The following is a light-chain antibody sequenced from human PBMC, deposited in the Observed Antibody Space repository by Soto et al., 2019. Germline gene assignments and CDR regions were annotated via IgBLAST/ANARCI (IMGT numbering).Light chain of an antibody. CDR2: DVT. J-gene: IGLJ2*01. V-gene: IGLV2-14*01. Sequence: QSALPQPASVSGSPGQSITISCTGTTSYVGAYNHVSWYQQHPGKAPKLMIYDVTYRPSGVSNRFSGSKSGNTASLNISGLQAAQEDDYYCSSDTNTNTLVFGGGIKLTV. CDR3: SSDTNTNTLV. CDR1: TSYVGAYNH.